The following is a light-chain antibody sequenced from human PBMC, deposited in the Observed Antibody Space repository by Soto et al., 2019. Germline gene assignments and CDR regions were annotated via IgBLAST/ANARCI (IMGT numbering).Light chain of an antibody. CDR3: GSWDRDLDSVL. V-gene: IGLV1-51*01. Sequence: QSVLTQPPSLSAAPGQRVTIACSGSTSNIGNDYVSWYQQVPRTAPKLLIYDTDKRPPGIPDRFSGSRSGTTATLAITGLQTGDEADYFCGSWDRDLDSVLFGGGTKLTVL. J-gene: IGLJ3*02. CDR2: DTD. CDR1: TSNIGNDY.